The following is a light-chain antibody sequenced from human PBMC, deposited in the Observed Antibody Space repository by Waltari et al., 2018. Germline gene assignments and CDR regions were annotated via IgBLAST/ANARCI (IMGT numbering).Light chain of an antibody. CDR2: RAS. CDR1: QSVTNN. J-gene: IGKJ4*01. Sequence: ELVMTQSPATLYLSPGDRATLSCRASQSVTNNLAWYQQKPGQAPRLLIYRASTRATSIPARISGSGSGTEFTLTISSLQSEDFAFYYCQQYNNWPLTFGGGTKVEIK. V-gene: IGKV3-15*01. CDR3: QQYNNWPLT.